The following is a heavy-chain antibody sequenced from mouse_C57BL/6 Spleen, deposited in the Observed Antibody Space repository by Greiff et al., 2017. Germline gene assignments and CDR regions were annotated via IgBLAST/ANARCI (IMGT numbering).Heavy chain of an antibody. Sequence: EVQGVESGGGLVKPGGSLKLSCAASGFTFSDYGMHWVRQAPEKGLEWVAYISSGSSTIYYADTVKGRFTISRDNAKNTLFLQMTSLRAEDTARYYCARMGNWDGAYWGQGTLVTVSA. CDR2: ISSGSSTI. D-gene: IGHD4-1*01. J-gene: IGHJ3*01. CDR1: GFTFSDYG. CDR3: ARMGNWDGAY. V-gene: IGHV5-17*01.